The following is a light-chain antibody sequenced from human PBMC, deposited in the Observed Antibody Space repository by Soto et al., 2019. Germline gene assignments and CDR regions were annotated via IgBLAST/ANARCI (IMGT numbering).Light chain of an antibody. CDR3: QQRSSWPLT. CDR1: QSVSTY. CDR2: DAS. V-gene: IGKV3-11*01. Sequence: EIVLTQSPATLSLSPGDRATLACRASQSVSTYLAWYQQKPGQAPRVVVYDASTRATGIPPRFSGSGSGTDFTLTISSLEPEDFAVYYCQQRSSWPLTFGQGTRVEIK. J-gene: IGKJ5*01.